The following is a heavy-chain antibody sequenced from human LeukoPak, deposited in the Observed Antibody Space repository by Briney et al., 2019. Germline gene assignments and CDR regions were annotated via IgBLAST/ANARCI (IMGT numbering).Heavy chain of an antibody. CDR3: ARESNSGYYRFDF. CDR1: GGSFSGYY. CDR2: INHSGST. J-gene: IGHJ4*02. D-gene: IGHD3-22*01. Sequence: TSETLSLTCAVYGGSFSGYYWSWIRQSPGKGLESIGEINHSGSTHYNPSLKSRVIISVDTSKRRFFLKLNSVTAADTAVYYCARESNSGYYRFDFWGQGSPVTVSS. V-gene: IGHV4-34*01.